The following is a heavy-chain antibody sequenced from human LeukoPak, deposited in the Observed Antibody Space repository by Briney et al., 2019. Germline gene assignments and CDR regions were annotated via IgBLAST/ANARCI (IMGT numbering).Heavy chain of an antibody. CDR2: MNPNCGNT. J-gene: IGHJ4*02. V-gene: IGHV1-8*01. D-gene: IGHD3-10*01. CDR1: GYTFTSYD. Sequence: ASVTVSCKASGYTFTSYDINWVRQATGQGLEWMGWMNPNCGNTVYAQKFQGRVTMTRNTSISTAYMELSSLRSEDTAVYYCARGARRTMVRGVIGYWGQGTLVTVSS. CDR3: ARGARRTMVRGVIGY.